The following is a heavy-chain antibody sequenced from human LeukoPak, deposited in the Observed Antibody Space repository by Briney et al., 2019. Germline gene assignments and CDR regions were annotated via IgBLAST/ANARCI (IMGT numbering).Heavy chain of an antibody. CDR3: ARGWGPTDGITGTTLDY. CDR2: INHSGST. J-gene: IGHJ4*02. CDR1: GGSLSGYY. Sequence: PSETLSLTCAVYGGSLSGYYWSWIRQPPGKGLEWIGEINHSGSTNYNPSLKSRVTISVDTSKNQFSLKLSSVTAADTAVYYCARGWGPTDGITGTTLDYWGQGTLVTVSS. D-gene: IGHD1-7*01. V-gene: IGHV4-34*01.